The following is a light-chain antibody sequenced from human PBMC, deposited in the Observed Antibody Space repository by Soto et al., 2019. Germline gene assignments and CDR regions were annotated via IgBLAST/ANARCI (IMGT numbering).Light chain of an antibody. CDR3: QQSYSTPSIT. Sequence: DIQMTQSPSSLSASLGDRVTITCRASQSISRYLNWYQQKPGNAPKLLIYAASSLQSGVPSRFSGSGSGTDFTLTISSLQPEDFATYYCQQSYSTPSITFGQGNDWRL. V-gene: IGKV1-39*01. J-gene: IGKJ5*01. CDR1: QSISRY. CDR2: AAS.